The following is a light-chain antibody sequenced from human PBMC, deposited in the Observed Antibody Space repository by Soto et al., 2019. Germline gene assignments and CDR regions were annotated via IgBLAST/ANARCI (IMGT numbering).Light chain of an antibody. V-gene: IGKV1-5*01. Sequence: DIQMTQSPSTLSASVGDRVTITCRASQSISSWLAWYQQKPGKAPKLLIYDASSLESGVPSRFSGSGSGTEFTLTISSLQPDDFATYYCQQYNSYQRTFGQGINVDI. CDR2: DAS. CDR3: QQYNSYQRT. J-gene: IGKJ1*01. CDR1: QSISSW.